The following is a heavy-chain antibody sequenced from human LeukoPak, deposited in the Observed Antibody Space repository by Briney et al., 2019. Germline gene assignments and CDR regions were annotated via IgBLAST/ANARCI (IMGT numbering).Heavy chain of an antibody. Sequence: GASVKVSCKASGYTFTSYYMHWVRQAPGQGLEWMGIINPSGGSTSYAQKFQGRVTVTRDTSTSTVYMELSSLRSEDTAVYYCARGALVVSGYESPLDYWGQGTLVTVSS. CDR2: INPSGGST. V-gene: IGHV1-46*01. CDR1: GYTFTSYY. D-gene: IGHD5-12*01. J-gene: IGHJ4*02. CDR3: ARGALVVSGYESPLDY.